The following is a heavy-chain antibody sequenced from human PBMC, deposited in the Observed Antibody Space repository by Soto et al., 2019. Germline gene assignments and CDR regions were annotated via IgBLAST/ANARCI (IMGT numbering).Heavy chain of an antibody. CDR2: IYYSGST. D-gene: IGHD6-19*01. J-gene: IGHJ5*02. Sequence: QVQLQESGPGLVKPSETLSLTCTVSGGSISSYYWSWIRQPPGKGLEWIGYIYYSGSTNYNPSLKSRVTISVDTSKNQFSLKLSSVTAADTAVYYCAREQWLVVGWFDPWGQGTLVTVSS. CDR1: GGSISSYY. V-gene: IGHV4-59*01. CDR3: AREQWLVVGWFDP.